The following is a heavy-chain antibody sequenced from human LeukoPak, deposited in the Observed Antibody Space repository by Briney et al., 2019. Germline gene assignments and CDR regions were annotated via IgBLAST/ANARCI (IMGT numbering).Heavy chain of an antibody. Sequence: ASVKVSCKASGYTFTTYNINWVRQAPGQGLEWMGWISGYNGNTNYAQKLQGRVTMTTDTSTSTAYMELRSLRSDDTAVYYCARQVFPNLGYYYYMDVWGKGTTVTISS. J-gene: IGHJ6*03. CDR2: ISGYNGNT. V-gene: IGHV1-18*01. CDR3: ARQVFPNLGYYYYMDV. CDR1: GYTFTTYN. D-gene: IGHD3-10*01.